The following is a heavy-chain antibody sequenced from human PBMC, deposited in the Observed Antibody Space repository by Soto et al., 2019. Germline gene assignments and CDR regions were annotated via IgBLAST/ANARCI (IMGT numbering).Heavy chain of an antibody. Sequence: PGGSLRLSCAASGFTFSSYAMSWVRQAPGKGLEWVSGISGSGGSTYYADSVKGRFTISRDNSKNTLYLQMNSLRAEDTAVYYCAKDLRSSSRLRAGFDYWGQGTLVTVSS. D-gene: IGHD2-2*01. CDR2: ISGSGGST. V-gene: IGHV3-23*01. CDR1: GFTFSSYA. J-gene: IGHJ4*02. CDR3: AKDLRSSSRLRAGFDY.